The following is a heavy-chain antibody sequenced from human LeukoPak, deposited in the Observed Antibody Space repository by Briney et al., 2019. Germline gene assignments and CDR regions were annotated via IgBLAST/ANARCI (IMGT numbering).Heavy chain of an antibody. V-gene: IGHV3-7*02. CDR3: ASQRSYVWGSYRYFDY. D-gene: IGHD3-16*02. J-gene: IGHJ4*02. CDR2: IKQDGSEK. Sequence: GGSLRLSCAASGFTFSSYWMSWVRQAPGKGLEWVANIKQDGSEKYYVDSVKGRFTISRDNAKNSLYLQMNSLRAEDTAVYYCASQRSYVWGSYRYFDYWGQGTMVTVSS. CDR1: GFTFSSYW.